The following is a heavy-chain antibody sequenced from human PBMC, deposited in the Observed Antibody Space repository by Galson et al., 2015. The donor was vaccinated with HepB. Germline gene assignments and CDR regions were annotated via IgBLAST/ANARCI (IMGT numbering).Heavy chain of an antibody. J-gene: IGHJ4*02. CDR1: GFTFSSYG. CDR2: ISYDGSNK. D-gene: IGHD6-6*01. CDR3: AKDRGHSSPWYYFDY. V-gene: IGHV3-30*18. Sequence: SLRLSCAASGFTFSSYGMHWVRQAPGKGLEWVAVISYDGSNKYYADSVKGRFTISRDNSKNTLYLQMNSLRAEDTAVYYCAKDRGHSSPWYYFDYWGQGTLVTVSS.